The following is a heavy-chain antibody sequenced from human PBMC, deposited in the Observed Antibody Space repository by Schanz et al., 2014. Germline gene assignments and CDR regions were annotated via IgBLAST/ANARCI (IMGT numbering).Heavy chain of an antibody. CDR1: GGTFSSYT. Sequence: QVQLVQSGAEVKKPGSSVKVSCKASGGTFSSYTISWVRQAPGQGLEWMGWISTSNGNTNYIQKLQGRVTITADRSTSTAYMELSSLRSEDTAVYYCARGYGDSPTDFWGQGTLVTVSS. D-gene: IGHD4-17*01. CDR2: ISTSNGNT. V-gene: IGHV1-69*08. J-gene: IGHJ4*02. CDR3: ARGYGDSPTDF.